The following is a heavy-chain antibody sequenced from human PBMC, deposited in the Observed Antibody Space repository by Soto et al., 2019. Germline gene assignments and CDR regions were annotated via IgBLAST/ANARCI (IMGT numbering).Heavy chain of an antibody. CDR2: INHSGST. V-gene: IGHV4-34*01. CDR3: ARGLNGNRRRAVAGTGRVYAFDI. Sequence: QVQLQQWGAGLLKPSETLSLTCAVYGGSFSGYYWSWIRQPPGKGLEWIGEINHSGSTNYNPSLNSRVTISVDTSKNQFSRKLSSVTASDTAVYYCARGLNGNRRRAVAGTGRVYAFDIWGQVTMVTVSS. CDR1: GGSFSGYY. D-gene: IGHD6-19*01. J-gene: IGHJ3*02.